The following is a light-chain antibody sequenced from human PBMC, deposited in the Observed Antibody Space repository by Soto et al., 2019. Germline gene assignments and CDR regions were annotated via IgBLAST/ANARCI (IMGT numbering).Light chain of an antibody. Sequence: IVLTQSPGTLSLPPGERATLSCRASQTGSNSYLAWYQQKSGQAPRLLIYGVSTRATGIPDRFSGSGSGTEFALTISRLEAEGFAVYICQHYGYPQWTFGPGTKVDIK. J-gene: IGKJ1*01. V-gene: IGKV3-20*01. CDR3: QHYGYPQWT. CDR1: QTGSNSY. CDR2: GVS.